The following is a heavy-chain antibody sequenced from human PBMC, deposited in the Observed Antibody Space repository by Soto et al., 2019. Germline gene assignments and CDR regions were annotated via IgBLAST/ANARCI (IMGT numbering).Heavy chain of an antibody. D-gene: IGHD3-10*01. CDR1: GYTFSNYD. Sequence: QVQLVQSGAELKKPGASVKVSCKASGYTFSNYDMNWVRQATGQGPEWIGWVNPNNGDTGYAQKFQGRVTLTTDITTTTAYMEPTSLRSEDTAIYYCAKVSRKGSAIDFDYWGQGTRITVSS. CDR3: AKVSRKGSAIDFDY. J-gene: IGHJ4*02. CDR2: VNPNNGDT. V-gene: IGHV1-8*01.